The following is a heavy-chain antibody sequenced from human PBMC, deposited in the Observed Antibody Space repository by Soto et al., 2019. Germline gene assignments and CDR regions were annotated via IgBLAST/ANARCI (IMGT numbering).Heavy chain of an antibody. J-gene: IGHJ4*02. V-gene: IGHV3-48*01. Sequence: EVQLVESGGGLVQPGGSLRLSCAASGFTFSIYSMNWVRQAPGKGLEWVSYISYSSSTIYYADSVKGRFTISRDNAKNSLHLQMNRLRAEDRAVYYCASNQALPDIHFDKWVQGTLVTVSS. CDR2: ISYSSSTI. CDR3: ASNQALPDIHFDK. D-gene: IGHD2-15*01. CDR1: GFTFSIYS.